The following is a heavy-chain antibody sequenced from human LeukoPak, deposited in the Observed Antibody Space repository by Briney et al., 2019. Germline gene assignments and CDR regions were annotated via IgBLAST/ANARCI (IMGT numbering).Heavy chain of an antibody. J-gene: IGHJ1*01. Sequence: GGSLRLSCAASGFTFSSYWMSWVRQAPGKGLEWVANIKQDGSKKYYVDSVKGRFTISRDNAKNSLYLQMNSLRAEDTAVYYCATRSGLAVLSFQHWGQGTLVTVSS. CDR1: GFTFSSYW. CDR2: IKQDGSKK. D-gene: IGHD2-15*01. CDR3: ATRSGLAVLSFQH. V-gene: IGHV3-7*03.